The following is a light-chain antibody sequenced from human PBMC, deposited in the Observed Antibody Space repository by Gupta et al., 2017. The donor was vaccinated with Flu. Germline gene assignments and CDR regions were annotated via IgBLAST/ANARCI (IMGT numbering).Light chain of an antibody. CDR2: LGS. V-gene: IGKV2-28*01. CDR3: RQSRQDPPYT. CDR1: QSLLHRNGYNY. J-gene: IGKJ2*01. Sequence: DIVMTQSPLSLPVTPGEPASISCRSSQSLLHRNGYNYLNWYLQKPGQSPHLLIYLGSNRASVVSERLSGSGCGIDXPLEISXGEEEDVGVYYCRQSRQDPPYTFGXGTKLEIK.